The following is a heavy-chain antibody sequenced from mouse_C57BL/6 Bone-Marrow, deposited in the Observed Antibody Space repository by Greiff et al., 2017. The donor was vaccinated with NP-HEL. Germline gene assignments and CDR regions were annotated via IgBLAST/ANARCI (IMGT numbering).Heavy chain of an antibody. Sequence: VQLQQPGAELVRPGSSVKLSCKASGYTFTSYWMHWVKQRPIQGLEWIGNIDPSDSETHYNQKFKDKATLTVDKSSSTAYMQLSSLTSEDSAVYYCARGDYYGVAGYFDVWGTGTTVTVSS. CDR1: GYTFTSYW. CDR3: ARGDYYGVAGYFDV. V-gene: IGHV1-52*01. D-gene: IGHD1-1*01. CDR2: IDPSDSET. J-gene: IGHJ1*03.